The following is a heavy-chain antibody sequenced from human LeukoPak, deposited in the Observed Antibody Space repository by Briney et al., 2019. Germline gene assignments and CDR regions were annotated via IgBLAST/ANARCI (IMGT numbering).Heavy chain of an antibody. V-gene: IGHV1-8*01. CDR1: GYTFTSYD. D-gene: IGHD4-17*01. CDR3: ARVDKDYGDSPPPGDY. Sequence: ASVKVSCKASGYTFTSYDINWVRQATGQGLEWMGWMNPNSGNTGYAQKFQGRVTMTRNTSISTAYMELSSLRSEDAAVYYCARVDKDYGDSPPPGDYWGQGTLVTVSS. CDR2: MNPNSGNT. J-gene: IGHJ4*02.